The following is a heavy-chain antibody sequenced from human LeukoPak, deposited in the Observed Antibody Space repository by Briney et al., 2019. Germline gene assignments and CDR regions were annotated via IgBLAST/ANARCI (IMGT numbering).Heavy chain of an antibody. J-gene: IGHJ4*02. V-gene: IGHV3-11*04. CDR2: ISSSGSTI. Sequence: KSGGSLRLSCAASGFTFSDYYMSWIRQAPGKGLEWVSYISSSGSTIYYADSVKGRFTISRDNAKNSLYLQMNSLRAEDTAVYYCASGTLQLWVSFDYWGQGTLVTVSS. CDR1: GFTFSDYY. D-gene: IGHD5-18*01. CDR3: ASGTLQLWVSFDY.